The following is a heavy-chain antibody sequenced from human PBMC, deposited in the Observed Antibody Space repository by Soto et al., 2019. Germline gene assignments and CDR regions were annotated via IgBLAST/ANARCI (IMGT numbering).Heavy chain of an antibody. CDR2: ISTTDGNI. J-gene: IGHJ4*02. CDR1: GYTFTTYG. CDR3: ARSRTVATGLVY. V-gene: IGHV1-18*01. Sequence: QVQLVQSGAEVKKPGASVKVSCTASGYTFTTYGLGGVRQAPGQGLEGMGWISTTDGNINYAQKLQGRVTMTTDTSTSTAYMELRSLKSDDTAVYYCARSRTVATGLVYWGQGTPVTVSS. D-gene: IGHD4-17*01.